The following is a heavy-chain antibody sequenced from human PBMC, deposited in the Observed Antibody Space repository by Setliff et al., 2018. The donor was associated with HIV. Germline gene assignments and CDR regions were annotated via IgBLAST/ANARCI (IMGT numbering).Heavy chain of an antibody. CDR1: GGSISNSRYY. CDR3: ASRVYYYDSSGYLREEGFDP. CDR2: IYYSGSA. Sequence: EPLSLTCTVSGGSISNSRYYWSWIRQPPGKGLEWIGSIYYSGSAYYNPSLKSRVTISVDTSKNQFSLKLSSVTAADAAVYYCASRVYYYDSSGYLREEGFDPWGQGTLVTVSS. V-gene: IGHV4-39*01. D-gene: IGHD3-22*01. J-gene: IGHJ5*02.